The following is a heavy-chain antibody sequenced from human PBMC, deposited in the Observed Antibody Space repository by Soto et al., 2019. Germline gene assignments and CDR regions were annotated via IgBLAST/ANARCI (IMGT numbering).Heavy chain of an antibody. Sequence: PSETLSLTCTVSGGSISSYYWSWIRQPPEKGLEWIGYIYYSGSTNYNPSLKSRVTISVDTSKNQFSLKLSSVTAADTAVFYCSLNSDSSGYYYVSSWFDPWGQGTLVTVSS. D-gene: IGHD3-22*01. CDR1: GGSISSYY. V-gene: IGHV4-59*12. J-gene: IGHJ5*02. CDR2: IYYSGST. CDR3: SLNSDSSGYYYVSSWFDP.